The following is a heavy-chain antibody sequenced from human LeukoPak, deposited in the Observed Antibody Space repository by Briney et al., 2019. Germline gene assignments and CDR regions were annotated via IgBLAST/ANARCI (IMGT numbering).Heavy chain of an antibody. CDR2: ITSSGGST. D-gene: IGHD5-24*01. CDR1: GFTFSSYA. Sequence: PGGSLRLSCAASGFTFSSYAMSWVRQAPGKGLEWVSSITSSGGSTYYADSVKGRFTISRDNSKNTLYLQMNSLRAEDTALYYCAKRQGYMVDYWGQGTLVTVSS. V-gene: IGHV3-23*01. CDR3: AKRQGYMVDY. J-gene: IGHJ4*02.